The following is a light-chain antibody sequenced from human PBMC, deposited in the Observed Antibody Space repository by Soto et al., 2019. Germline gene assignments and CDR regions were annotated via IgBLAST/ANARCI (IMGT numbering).Light chain of an antibody. CDR3: CSYAGSSTWV. V-gene: IGLV2-23*01. CDR1: SSDVGSYNI. CDR2: EGS. J-gene: IGLJ3*02. Sequence: QSALTQPASVSGSPGQSITISCTGTSSDVGSYNIVSWYQQHPGKAPKLMIYEGSKRPSGVSNRFSGSKSGNTASLTISGLQAEDEADYYCCSYAGSSTWVFGGGTTLTVL.